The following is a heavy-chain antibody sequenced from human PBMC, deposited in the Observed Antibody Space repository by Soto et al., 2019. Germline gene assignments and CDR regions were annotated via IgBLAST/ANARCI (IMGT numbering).Heavy chain of an antibody. CDR2: INHSGST. Sequence: SETLSLTCAVYGGSFSGYYRSWIRQPPGKGLEWIGEINHSGSTNYNPSLKSRVTISVDTSKNQFSLKLSSVTAADTAVYYCARDIAVAHHFPHWGQGTLVTVSS. CDR3: ARDIAVAHHFPH. J-gene: IGHJ1*01. CDR1: GGSFSGYY. V-gene: IGHV4-34*01. D-gene: IGHD6-19*01.